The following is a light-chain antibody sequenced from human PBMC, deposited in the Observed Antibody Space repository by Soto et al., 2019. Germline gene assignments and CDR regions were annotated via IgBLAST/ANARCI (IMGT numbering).Light chain of an antibody. CDR2: GTT. J-gene: IGLJ2*01. CDR3: FSYAGSYTFVV. V-gene: IGLV1-40*01. Sequence: QSVLTQPPSVSGAPGQRVSISCTWGSTNIGAGYGVHWYQQRPGTAPKQLIVGTTIRPSGVPDRFSASTSGTSAYLAITGLQAEDEAEYYCFSYAGSYTFVVFGRGTKLTVL. CDR1: STNIGAGYG.